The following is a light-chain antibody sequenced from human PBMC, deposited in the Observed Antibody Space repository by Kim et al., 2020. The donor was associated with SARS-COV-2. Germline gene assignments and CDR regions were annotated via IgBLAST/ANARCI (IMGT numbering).Light chain of an antibody. J-gene: IGKJ2*01. V-gene: IGKV3-15*01. CDR2: GAS. Sequence: SVSPGERVTLSCRASQSVSSNLAWYQQIPGQAPRLLMYGASTRATGIPARFSGSGSGTEFTLIISSLQSEDFAVYYCQQYNNWPYTFGQGTKLEI. CDR3: QQYNNWPYT. CDR1: QSVSSN.